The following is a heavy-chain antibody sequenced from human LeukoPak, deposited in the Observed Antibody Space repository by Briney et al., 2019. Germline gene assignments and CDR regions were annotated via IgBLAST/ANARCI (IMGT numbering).Heavy chain of an antibody. CDR2: IKSKTDGGTT. J-gene: IGHJ4*02. Sequence: GGSLRLSCAASGFTFSNAWMSWVRQAPGKGLEWVGRIKSKTDGGTTDYAAPVKGRFTISRDDSKNTLYLQMNSLRAEDTAVYYCAKRGVTGYKEGFDYWGQGTLVTVSS. D-gene: IGHD3-9*01. V-gene: IGHV3-15*01. CDR1: GFTFSNAW. CDR3: AKRGVTGYKEGFDY.